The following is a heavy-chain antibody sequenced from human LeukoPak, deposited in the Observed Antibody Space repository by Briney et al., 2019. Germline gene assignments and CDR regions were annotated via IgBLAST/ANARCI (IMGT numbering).Heavy chain of an antibody. CDR3: ARRGENRYSYGSFYYYYMDV. CDR2: ISAYNGNT. V-gene: IGHV1-18*01. D-gene: IGHD5-18*01. J-gene: IGHJ6*03. Sequence: ASVKVSCKASGYTFTSYGISWVRQAPGQGLEWMGWISAYNGNTNYAQKLQGRVTMTTDTSTSTAYMELRSLRSDDTAVYYCARRGENRYSYGSFYYYYMDVWGKGTTVTVSS. CDR1: GYTFTSYG.